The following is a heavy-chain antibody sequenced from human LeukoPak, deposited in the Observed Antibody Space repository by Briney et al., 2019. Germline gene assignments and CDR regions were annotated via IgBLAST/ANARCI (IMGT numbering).Heavy chain of an antibody. Sequence: SETLSLTCTVSGYSISSGYYWGWIRQPPGKGLEWIGSIYHSGSTYYNPSLKSRVTISVDTSKNQFSLKLSSVTAADTAVYYCVRLYYYDSSAPGAFDYWGQGSLVTVSS. V-gene: IGHV4-38-2*02. CDR2: IYHSGST. J-gene: IGHJ4*02. D-gene: IGHD3-22*01. CDR1: GYSISSGYY. CDR3: VRLYYYDSSAPGAFDY.